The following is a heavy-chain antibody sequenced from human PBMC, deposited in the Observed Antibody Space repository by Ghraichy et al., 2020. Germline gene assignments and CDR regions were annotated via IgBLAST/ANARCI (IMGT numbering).Heavy chain of an antibody. Sequence: SVKVSCKASGGTFSSYAISWVRQAPGQGLEWMGGIIPIFGTANYAQKFQGRVTITADESTSTAYMELSSLRSEDTAVYYCARVVEQLVRRRPTWKFDYWGQGTLVTVSS. D-gene: IGHD6-6*01. J-gene: IGHJ4*02. CDR2: IIPIFGTA. V-gene: IGHV1-69*13. CDR3: ARVVEQLVRRRPTWKFDY. CDR1: GGTFSSYA.